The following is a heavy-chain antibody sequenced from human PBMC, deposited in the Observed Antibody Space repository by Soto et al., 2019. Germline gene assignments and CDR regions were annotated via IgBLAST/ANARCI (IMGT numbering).Heavy chain of an antibody. J-gene: IGHJ4*02. CDR1: GFTFSSYA. D-gene: IGHD1-26*01. V-gene: IGHV3-23*01. CDR2: ISGRGGST. Sequence: EVQLLESGGGLVQPGGSLRLSCAASGFTFSSYAMRWVRQAPVKGLEWVSAISGRGGSTYYADSVKGRFTISRDNSKNTLYLQMTSLRAEDTAVYYCASRGSGSYYDYWGQGTLVTVSS. CDR3: ASRGSGSYYDY.